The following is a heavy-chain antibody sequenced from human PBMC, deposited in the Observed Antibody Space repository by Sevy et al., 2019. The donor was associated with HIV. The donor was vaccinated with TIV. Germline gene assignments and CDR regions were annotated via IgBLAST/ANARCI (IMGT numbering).Heavy chain of an antibody. Sequence: GGSLRLSCTASGFTFGDFALSWFRQAPGKEPEWLSFIRSKAYGGTTEYAASVKGRFTISRDDSKSSAYLQMKSLKTVDTAVYYCTTQRGYDFWSGLAPYSMDVWGQGTTVTVSS. D-gene: IGHD3-3*01. J-gene: IGHJ6*02. CDR2: IRSKAYGGTT. CDR3: TTQRGYDFWSGLAPYSMDV. V-gene: IGHV3-49*03. CDR1: GFTFGDFA.